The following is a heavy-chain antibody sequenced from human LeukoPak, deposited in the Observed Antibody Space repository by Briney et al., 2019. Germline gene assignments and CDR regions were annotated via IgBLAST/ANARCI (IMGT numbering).Heavy chain of an antibody. V-gene: IGHV4-59*08. Sequence: PSETLSLTCTVSGGSISSYYWSWLRQPPGKGLEWIGYIYYSGSTNYNPSLKSRVTISVDTSKNQFSLKLSSVTAADTAVYYCARSHDILTGYPSLWYWGQGTLVTVSS. J-gene: IGHJ4*02. CDR1: GGSISSYY. CDR3: ARSHDILTGYPSLWY. CDR2: IYYSGST. D-gene: IGHD3-9*01.